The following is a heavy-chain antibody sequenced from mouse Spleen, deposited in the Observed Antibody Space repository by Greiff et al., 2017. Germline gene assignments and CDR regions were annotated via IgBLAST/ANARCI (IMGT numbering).Heavy chain of an antibody. CDR3: ASYSNPAWFAY. CDR1: GYSFTGYY. CDR2: INPSTGGT. Sequence: EVQLQQSGPELVKPGASVKISCKASGYSFTGYYMNWVKQSPEKSLEWIGEINPSTGGTTYNQKFKAKATLTVDKSSSTAYMQLKSLTSEDSAVYYCASYSNPAWFAYWGQGTLVTVSA. D-gene: IGHD2-5*01. V-gene: IGHV1-42*01. J-gene: IGHJ3*01.